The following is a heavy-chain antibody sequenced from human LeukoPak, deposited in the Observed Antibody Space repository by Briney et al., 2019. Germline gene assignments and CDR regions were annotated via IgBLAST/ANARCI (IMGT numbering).Heavy chain of an antibody. Sequence: GASVNVSFKASGYTFTKYGISWVRQAPGQGLEWMGWINAYNGNTNYAQKLQGRVTMTTAPYTSTAYMELRSLTSDDTAVYYCARSRSAAANSWFDPWGKGTLVTVSS. J-gene: IGHJ5*02. CDR3: ARSRSAAANSWFDP. CDR1: GYTFTKYG. V-gene: IGHV1-18*01. D-gene: IGHD2/OR15-2a*01. CDR2: INAYNGNT.